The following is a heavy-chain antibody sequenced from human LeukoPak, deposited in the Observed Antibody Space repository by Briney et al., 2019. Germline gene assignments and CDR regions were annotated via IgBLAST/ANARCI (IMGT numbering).Heavy chain of an antibody. J-gene: IGHJ3*02. D-gene: IGHD5-12*01. CDR3: ARVAVAHDAFDI. V-gene: IGHV4-34*01. CDR2: INHSGST. Sequence: SETLSLTCAVYGGSFSGYYWSWIRQPPGKGLEWIGEINHSGSTNYNPSLKSRVTISVDTSENQFSLKLSSVTAADTAVYYCARVAVAHDAFDIWGQGTMVTVSS. CDR1: GGSFSGYY.